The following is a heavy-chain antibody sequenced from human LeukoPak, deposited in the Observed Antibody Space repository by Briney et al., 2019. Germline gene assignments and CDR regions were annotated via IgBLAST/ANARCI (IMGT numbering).Heavy chain of an antibody. D-gene: IGHD1-14*01. CDR2: IYYSGST. CDR1: GGSITSYY. V-gene: IGHV4-59*08. J-gene: IGHJ2*01. CDR3: ARRGNWYFDL. Sequence: PSETLSLTCTVSGGSITSYYWSWIRQPPGKGLEWIGYIYYSGSTNYNPSLKSRVTISVDTSKNQFSLKLSSVTAADTAVYYCARRGNWYFDLWGRGTLVTVSS.